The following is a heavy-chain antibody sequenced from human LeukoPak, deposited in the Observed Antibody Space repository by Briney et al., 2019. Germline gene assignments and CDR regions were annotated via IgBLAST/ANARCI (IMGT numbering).Heavy chain of an antibody. CDR3: ARDIAAAGTGLDY. J-gene: IGHJ4*02. D-gene: IGHD6-13*01. CDR2: IWYDGSNK. CDR1: GFTFSSYS. Sequence: GGSLRLSCAASGFTFSSYSMNWVRQAPGKGLEWVAVIWYDGSNKYYADSVKGRFTISRDNSKNTLYLQMNSLRAEDTAVYYCARDIAAAGTGLDYWGQGTLVTVSS. V-gene: IGHV3-33*08.